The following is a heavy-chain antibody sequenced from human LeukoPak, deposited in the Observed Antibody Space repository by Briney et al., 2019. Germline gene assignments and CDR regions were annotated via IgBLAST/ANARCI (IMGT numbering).Heavy chain of an antibody. CDR3: ARHYYGSGSYFVGWFDP. D-gene: IGHD3-10*01. Sequence: SETLSLTCTVSGGSISTYYWSWIRQPPGKGLEWIAFIYYTGSTNFNPSLKSRVTMSVDTSKSQFSLKLSSVTAADTAVYYCARHYYGSGSYFVGWFDPWGQGTLVTVSS. V-gene: IGHV4-59*08. CDR1: GGSISTYY. J-gene: IGHJ5*02. CDR2: IYYTGST.